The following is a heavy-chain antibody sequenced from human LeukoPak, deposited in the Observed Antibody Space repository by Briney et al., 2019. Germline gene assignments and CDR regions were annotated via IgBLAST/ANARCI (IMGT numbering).Heavy chain of an antibody. J-gene: IGHJ1*01. CDR3: AQQVGYCSSGNCYFTY. V-gene: IGHV3-23*01. Sequence: GGSMRLSCAASGLAFSAYKMHWVRQAPRKGLEWVSAINNNGDDTYSADSVRGRFTVSRDNSKNTLYLQMNNLRAEDAAVYYCAQQVGYCSSGNCYFTYWGQGTLVTVSS. D-gene: IGHD2-15*01. CDR2: INNNGDDT. CDR1: GLAFSAYK.